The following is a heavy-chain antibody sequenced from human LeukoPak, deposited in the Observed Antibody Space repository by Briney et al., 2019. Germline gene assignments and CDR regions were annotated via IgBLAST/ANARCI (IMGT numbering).Heavy chain of an antibody. D-gene: IGHD6-19*01. Sequence: GGSLRLSCAASGFTFDDYAMHWVRQAPGKGLEWVSLISGDGGSTYYADSVKGRFTISRDNSKNTLYLQVNSLRAEDTAVYYCARDELAVAKKGFLDSWGQGTLVTVSS. J-gene: IGHJ4*02. CDR2: ISGDGGST. CDR1: GFTFDDYA. V-gene: IGHV3-43*02. CDR3: ARDELAVAKKGFLDS.